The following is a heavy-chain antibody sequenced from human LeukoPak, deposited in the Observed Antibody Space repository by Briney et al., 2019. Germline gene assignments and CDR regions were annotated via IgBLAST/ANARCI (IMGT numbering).Heavy chain of an antibody. V-gene: IGHV5-51*01. D-gene: IGHD4-23*01. J-gene: IGHJ6*02. CDR3: ARRHDGGGWDKYGMDV. CDR1: GYSFSSYW. CDR2: IFPGDSDT. Sequence: GESLKISCKGSGYSFSSYWIAWVRQMPGKGLEWMGIIFPGDSDTRYSPSFQGRVTISANKTISTAYLQWSSLKASDTAMYYCARRHDGGGWDKYGMDVWGQGTTVTVSS.